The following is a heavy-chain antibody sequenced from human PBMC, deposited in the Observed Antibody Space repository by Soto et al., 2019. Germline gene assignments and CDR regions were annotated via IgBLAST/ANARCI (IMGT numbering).Heavy chain of an antibody. V-gene: IGHV3-48*02. CDR1: GFTFNSYS. CDR3: ARQRTLDV. J-gene: IGHJ6*02. D-gene: IGHD2-2*01. Sequence: TGGSLRLSCASSGFTFNSYSMNWVRQAPGKGLEWVSYISSSGTTIYYADSVKGRFTVSRDNAKNSLYLQVNSLRDEDTAVYYCARQRTLDVWGQGTTVTVSS. CDR2: ISSSGTTI.